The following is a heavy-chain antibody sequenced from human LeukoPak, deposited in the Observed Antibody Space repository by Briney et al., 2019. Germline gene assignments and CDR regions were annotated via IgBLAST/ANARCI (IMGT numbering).Heavy chain of an antibody. V-gene: IGHV1-69*13. D-gene: IGHD6-13*01. CDR1: GGTFSSYA. CDR3: ASGETYSSSWYATD. CDR2: IIPIFGTA. Sequence: SVKVSCKASGGTFSSYAISWVRQAPGQGLEWMGGIIPIFGTANYAQKFQGRVTITADESTSTAYMELSSLRSEDTAVYYCASGETYSSSWYATDWGRGTLVTVSS. J-gene: IGHJ4*02.